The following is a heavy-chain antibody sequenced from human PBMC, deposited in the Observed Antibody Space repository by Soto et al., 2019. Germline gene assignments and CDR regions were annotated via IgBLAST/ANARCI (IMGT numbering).Heavy chain of an antibody. CDR2: IYYSGST. Sequence: PSETLSLTCTVPGGSISSYYWSWIRQPPGKGLEWIGYIYYSGSTNYNPSLKSRVTVSVDTSKNQFSLKLSSVTAADTAVYYCAREWCSSTSCYGGIGDWGQGTLVTVSS. V-gene: IGHV4-59*01. J-gene: IGHJ4*02. CDR1: GGSISSYY. D-gene: IGHD2-2*01. CDR3: AREWCSSTSCYGGIGD.